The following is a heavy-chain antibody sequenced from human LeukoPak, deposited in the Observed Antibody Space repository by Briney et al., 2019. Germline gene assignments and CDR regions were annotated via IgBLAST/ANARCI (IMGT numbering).Heavy chain of an antibody. Sequence: GGSLRLSCAASGFTFSSYEMNWVRQAPGKGLEWVSYISSSGSTIYYADSVKGRFTISRDNAKNSLYLQMNSLRAEDTAVYYRARNWAPMDVWGKGTTVTVSS. CDR2: ISSSGSTI. CDR3: ARNWAPMDV. J-gene: IGHJ6*03. D-gene: IGHD3-16*01. V-gene: IGHV3-48*03. CDR1: GFTFSSYE.